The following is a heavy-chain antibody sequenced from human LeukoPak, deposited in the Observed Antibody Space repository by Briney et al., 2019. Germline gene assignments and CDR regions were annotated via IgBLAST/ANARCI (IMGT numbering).Heavy chain of an antibody. CDR3: ARRYMATSAEDFDY. D-gene: IGHD5-24*01. CDR2: INQDGSEK. CDR1: GFTFVSHW. J-gene: IGHJ4*02. V-gene: IGHV3-7*01. Sequence: GGSLRLSCVASGFTFVSHWMTWVRQAPGKGLEWVANINQDGSEKYYVDPVKGRFTISRDNAKNSLYLQMNSLRAEDAAVYYCARRYMATSAEDFDYWGQGTLVTVSS.